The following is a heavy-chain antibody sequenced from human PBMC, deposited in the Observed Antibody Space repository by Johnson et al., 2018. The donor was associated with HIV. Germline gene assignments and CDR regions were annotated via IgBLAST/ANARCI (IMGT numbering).Heavy chain of an antibody. CDR3: ARGEWSSSKGGSFDM. CDR2: IWYDGSNK. D-gene: IGHD6-13*01. V-gene: IGHV3-33*01. CDR1: GFTFSSYG. J-gene: IGHJ3*02. Sequence: QVQLVESGGGVVQPGRSLRLSCAASGFTFSSYGMHWVRQAPGKGLEWVAVIWYDGSNKYYADSVKGRFTISRDNSKNTLYLQMNSLRAEDTAVYYCARGEWSSSKGGSFDMWGQGTLVTVSS.